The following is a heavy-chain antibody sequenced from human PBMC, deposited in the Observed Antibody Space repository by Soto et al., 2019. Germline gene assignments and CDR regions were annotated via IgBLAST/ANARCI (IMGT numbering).Heavy chain of an antibody. CDR1: GFSFSTYA. CDR2: ISSSGVNT. V-gene: IGHV3-23*01. Sequence: GGSLRLSCAASGFSFSTYAMSWVRQAPGKGLEWVSTISSSGVNTYYTDSVKGRFTISRDNSKDTLYLQMNSLRAEDTAIYYCAKRPTSTGFGDPFDVWGQGTMVTVSS. J-gene: IGHJ3*01. CDR3: AKRPTSTGFGDPFDV. D-gene: IGHD3-10*01.